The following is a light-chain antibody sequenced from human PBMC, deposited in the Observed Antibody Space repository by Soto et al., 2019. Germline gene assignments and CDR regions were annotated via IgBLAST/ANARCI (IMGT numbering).Light chain of an antibody. V-gene: IGKV3D-15*01. CDR3: QQHNQWPIT. CDR1: QGVSRK. J-gene: IGKJ5*01. Sequence: DIVMTQSPATLSVAPGERVTFSCRASQGVSRKLAWYQHKPGQAPRLLIYYISTRATGIPARFSGSGSGTEFTLTINSLQSEDSAVYYCQQHNQWPITFGQGTRLEIK. CDR2: YIS.